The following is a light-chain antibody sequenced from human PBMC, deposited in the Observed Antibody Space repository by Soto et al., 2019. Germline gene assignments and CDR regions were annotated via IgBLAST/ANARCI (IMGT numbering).Light chain of an antibody. CDR3: QQYNKWPWT. CDR1: QNIGSN. J-gene: IGKJ1*01. V-gene: IGKV3-15*01. Sequence: EVVMTQSPATLSASPGERVILSCRASQNIGSNLAWYQQRPGQAPRLLMYGASTRATETPARFSGSGSATDFTLTISSLQSEDFAVYYCQQYNKWPWTFGQGTKVDIK. CDR2: GAS.